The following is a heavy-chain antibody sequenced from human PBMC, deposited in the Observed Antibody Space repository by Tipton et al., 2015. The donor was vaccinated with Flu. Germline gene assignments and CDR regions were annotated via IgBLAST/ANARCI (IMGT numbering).Heavy chain of an antibody. V-gene: IGHV4-4*07. CDR2: IYHSGST. D-gene: IGHD6-19*01. J-gene: IGHJ4*02. Sequence: TLSLTCTVSGGSMSSYYWAWIRQPAGKGLEWIGSIYHSGSTYYNPSLKSRVTISVDTSKNQFSLKLSSVTAADTAVYYCARGPEQWLVNPHYFDYWGQGTLVTVSS. CDR1: GGSMSSYY. CDR3: ARGPEQWLVNPHYFDY.